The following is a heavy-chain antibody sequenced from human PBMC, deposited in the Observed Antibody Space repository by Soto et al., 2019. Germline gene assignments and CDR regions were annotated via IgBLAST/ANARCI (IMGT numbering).Heavy chain of an antibody. Sequence: PGGSLRLSCAASGFTFSGSAMHWVRQASGKGLEWVGRIRSKANSYATAYAASVKGRFTISRDDSKNTAYLQMNGLKTEDTAVYYCTRRVLIAVGSYGMDVWGQGTTVTVSS. CDR3: TRRVLIAVGSYGMDV. D-gene: IGHD6-19*01. CDR2: IRSKANSYAT. V-gene: IGHV3-73*01. J-gene: IGHJ6*02. CDR1: GFTFSGSA.